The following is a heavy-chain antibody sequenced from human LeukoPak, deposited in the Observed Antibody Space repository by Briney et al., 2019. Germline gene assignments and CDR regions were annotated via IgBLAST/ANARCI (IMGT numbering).Heavy chain of an antibody. V-gene: IGHV3-7*01. J-gene: IGHJ2*01. CDR3: AKDRAAAGYWYFDL. D-gene: IGHD6-13*01. CDR2: IKQDGSEK. Sequence: GGSLRLSCAASGFTFSSYWMSWVRQAPGKGLEWVANIKQDGSEKYYVDSVKGRFTISRDNAKNSLYLQMNSLRAEDTAVYYCAKDRAAAGYWYFDLWGRGTLVTVSS. CDR1: GFTFSSYW.